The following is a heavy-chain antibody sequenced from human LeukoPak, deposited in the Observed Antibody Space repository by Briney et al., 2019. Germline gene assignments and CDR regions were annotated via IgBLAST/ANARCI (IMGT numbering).Heavy chain of an antibody. J-gene: IGHJ4*02. CDR2: IYYSGST. CDR3: ARRCSNSWQTFDY. V-gene: IGHV4-39*01. Sequence: SETLSLTCTVSGGSISSSRYYWGWVRQPPGRGLEWIGNIYYSGSTYYNPSLKSRVTISVDTSKNQFSLNLSSVTAADTAVYYCARRCSNSWQTFDYWGQGTLVTVSS. D-gene: IGHD6-13*01. CDR1: GGSISSSRYY.